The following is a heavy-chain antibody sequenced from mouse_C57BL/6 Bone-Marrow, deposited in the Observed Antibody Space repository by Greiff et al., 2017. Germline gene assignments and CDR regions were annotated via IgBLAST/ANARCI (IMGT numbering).Heavy chain of an antibody. CDR3: VTGYCYAMDY. CDR1: GFSFNTYA. J-gene: IGHJ4*01. Sequence: EVKLQESGGGLVQPKGSLKLSCAASGFSFNTYAMNWVRQAPGKGLEWVARIRSKSNNYATYYADSVKDRFTISRDDSESLLYLQMNNLKTEDTAMYYCVTGYCYAMDYWGQGTSVTVSS. V-gene: IGHV10-1*01. CDR2: IRSKSNNYAT.